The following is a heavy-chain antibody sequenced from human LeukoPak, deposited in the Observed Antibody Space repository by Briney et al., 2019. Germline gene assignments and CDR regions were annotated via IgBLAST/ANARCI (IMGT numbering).Heavy chain of an antibody. CDR2: IYTSGST. V-gene: IGHV4-61*02. J-gene: IGHJ4*02. CDR3: ARDGYYYGSGSYFSFLDY. D-gene: IGHD3-10*01. CDR1: GGSISSGSYY. Sequence: SQTLSLTCTVSGGSISSGSYYWSWIRQPAGKGLEWIGRIYTSGSTNYNPSLKSRVAISVDTSKNQFSLKLSSVTAADTAVYYCARDGYYYGSGSYFSFLDYWGQGTLVTVSS.